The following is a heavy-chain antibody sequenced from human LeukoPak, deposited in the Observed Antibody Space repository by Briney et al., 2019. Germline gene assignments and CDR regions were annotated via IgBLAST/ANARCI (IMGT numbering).Heavy chain of an antibody. CDR1: GGSISSYY. CDR3: ARGRPSDYGYFDL. Sequence: PSETLSLTCTVSGGSISSYYWSWIRQPPGKGLEWIGYIYYSGSTNYNPSLKSRVTISVDTSKNQFSLKLSSVTAADTAVYYCARGRPSDYGYFDLWGRGTLVTVSS. J-gene: IGHJ2*01. V-gene: IGHV4-59*01. D-gene: IGHD3-3*01. CDR2: IYYSGST.